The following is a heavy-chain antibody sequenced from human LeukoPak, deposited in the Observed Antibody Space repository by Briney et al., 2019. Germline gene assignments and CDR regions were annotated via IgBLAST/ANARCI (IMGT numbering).Heavy chain of an antibody. CDR2: INPNSGGT. J-gene: IGHJ4*02. CDR3: ARAGYCSGGSCYALDY. CDR1: GYTFTGYY. V-gene: IGHV1-2*02. D-gene: IGHD2-15*01. Sequence: ASVKVSFKASGYTFTGYYMHWVRQAPGQGLEWMGWINPNSGGTNYAQKFQGRVTMTRDTSISTAYMELSRLRSDDTAVYFCARAGYCSGGSCYALDYWGQGTLVTVSS.